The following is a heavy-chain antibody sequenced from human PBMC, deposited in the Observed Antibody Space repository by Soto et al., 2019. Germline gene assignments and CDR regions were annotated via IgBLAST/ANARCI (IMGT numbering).Heavy chain of an antibody. CDR2: ISYDGSNK. D-gene: IGHD3-10*01. CDR3: ARDFTHYYGSGIGV. V-gene: IGHV3-30-3*01. CDR1: GFTFSSYA. J-gene: IGHJ6*02. Sequence: PGGSLRLSCAASGFTFSSYAMHWVRQAPGKGLEWVAVISYDGSNKYYADSVKGRFTISRDNSKNTLYLQMNSLRAEDTAVYYCARDFTHYYGSGIGVWGQGTTVTVSS.